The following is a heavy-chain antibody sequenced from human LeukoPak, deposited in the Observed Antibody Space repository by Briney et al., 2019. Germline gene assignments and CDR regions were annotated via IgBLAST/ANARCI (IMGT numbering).Heavy chain of an antibody. J-gene: IGHJ4*02. Sequence: GRSLRLSCAASGFTFSSYGMHWVRQAPGKGLEWVAVISYDGSNKYYADSVKGRFTISRDNSKNTLYLQMNSLRAEDTAVYYCAKDPSYYYGSGDPFDYWGQGPLVTVSS. V-gene: IGHV3-30*18. CDR1: GFTFSSYG. CDR3: AKDPSYYYGSGDPFDY. D-gene: IGHD3-10*01. CDR2: ISYDGSNK.